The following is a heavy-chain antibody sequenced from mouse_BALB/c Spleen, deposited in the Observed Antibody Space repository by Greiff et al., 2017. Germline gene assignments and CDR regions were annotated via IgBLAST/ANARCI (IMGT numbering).Heavy chain of an antibody. Sequence: QVQLKESGAELVRPGSSVKISCKASGYAFSSYWMNWVKQRPGQGLEWIGQIYPGDGDTNYNGKFKGKATLTADKSSSTAYMQLSSLTSEDSAVYFCARSATVYYFDYWGQGTTLTVSS. CDR3: ARSATVYYFDY. V-gene: IGHV1-80*01. CDR1: GYAFSSYW. D-gene: IGHD1-2*01. J-gene: IGHJ2*01. CDR2: IYPGDGDT.